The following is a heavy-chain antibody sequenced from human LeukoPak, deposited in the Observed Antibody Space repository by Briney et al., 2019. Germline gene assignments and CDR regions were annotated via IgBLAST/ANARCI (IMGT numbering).Heavy chain of an antibody. D-gene: IGHD3-3*01. V-gene: IGHV3-23*01. CDR1: RFTFSSYA. Sequence: GGSLTLSCAASRFTFSSYAMSWVRQAPGKGLEWDSAISGSGGSTYYADSVKGRLVISRDNSKNALYLQMNSLRAEDTAVYYCSKNLYGAYYDFWSGYSPVDYWGQGTLVTVS. CDR2: ISGSGGST. CDR3: SKNLYGAYYDFWSGYSPVDY. J-gene: IGHJ4*02.